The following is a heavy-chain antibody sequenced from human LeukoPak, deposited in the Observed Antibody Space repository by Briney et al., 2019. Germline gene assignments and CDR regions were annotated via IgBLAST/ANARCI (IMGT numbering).Heavy chain of an antibody. Sequence: PGGSLGLSCAASGFTFSSHAMHWVRQAPGKGLEWVAVISYDGSNKFYADSVKGRFTISRDNSKNTLYLQMNSLRAEDTAVYYCAKDRDSSSWFDYWGQGTLVTVSS. CDR2: ISYDGSNK. V-gene: IGHV3-30-3*01. D-gene: IGHD6-13*01. J-gene: IGHJ4*02. CDR3: AKDRDSSSWFDY. CDR1: GFTFSSHA.